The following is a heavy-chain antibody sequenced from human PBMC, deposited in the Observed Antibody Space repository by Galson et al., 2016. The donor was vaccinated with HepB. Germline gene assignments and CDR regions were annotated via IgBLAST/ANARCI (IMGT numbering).Heavy chain of an antibody. CDR2: INPNSGGT. CDR3: ARVDWLKLGADY. CDR1: GYTFTGHY. J-gene: IGHJ4*02. V-gene: IGHV1-2*02. Sequence: SCKASGYTFTGHYMHWVRQAPGQGLEWMGWINPNSGGTNYAQKFQGRVTMTRDTSISTTYMELSRLRSDDTAVYYCARVDWLKLGADYWGQGTLVTVS. D-gene: IGHD5-24*01.